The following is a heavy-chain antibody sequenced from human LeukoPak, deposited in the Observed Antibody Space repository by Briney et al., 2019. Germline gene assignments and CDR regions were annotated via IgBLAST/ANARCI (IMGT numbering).Heavy chain of an antibody. CDR2: IYYSGST. CDR1: GYSISSGYY. CDR3: ARDRYYYGSSSYWFDS. D-gene: IGHD3-10*01. Sequence: PSETLSLTCTVSGYSISSGYYWGWIRQPPGKGLEWIGYIYYSGSTNYNPSLKSRVTISVDTSKNQFSLKLSSVTAADTAVYYCARDRYYYGSSSYWFDSWGQGTLVTVSS. V-gene: IGHV4-61*01. J-gene: IGHJ5*01.